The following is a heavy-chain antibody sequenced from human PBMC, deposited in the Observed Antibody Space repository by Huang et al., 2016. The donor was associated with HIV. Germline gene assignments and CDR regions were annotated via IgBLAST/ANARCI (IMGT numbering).Heavy chain of an antibody. CDR1: GFSFGHYG. Sequence: QEQLVESGGGVVQPGGSLRLSCATSGFSFGHYGRHWVRPAPGKGLEWVAFIRFDGGNKHYADSAKGRFTISRDNSKKMLFLEMNSLRGDDTAVYYCATDLGGYSFDYWGQGALVSVSS. CDR3: ATDLGGYSFDY. CDR2: IRFDGGNK. D-gene: IGHD2-21*02. V-gene: IGHV3-30*02. J-gene: IGHJ4*02.